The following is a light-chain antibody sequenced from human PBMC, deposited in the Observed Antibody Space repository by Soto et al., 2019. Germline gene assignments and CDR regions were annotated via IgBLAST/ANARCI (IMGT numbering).Light chain of an antibody. CDR2: DVS. Sequence: QSALTQPASVSGSPGQSITISCTGTGSDVGGYKYVSWYQQLPGKPPKLMIYDVSYRPSRVSNRCSGSKSSNTAPLIISGLQAEDEEDYYCSSYASSSPVVFGTGTKLTVL. V-gene: IGLV2-14*01. J-gene: IGLJ1*01. CDR3: SSYASSSPVV. CDR1: GSDVGGYKY.